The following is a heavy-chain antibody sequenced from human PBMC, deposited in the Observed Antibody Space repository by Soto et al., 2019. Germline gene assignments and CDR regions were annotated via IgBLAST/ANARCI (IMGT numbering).Heavy chain of an antibody. CDR2: IIPIFGTA. V-gene: IGHV1-69*06. CDR1: GGTFSSYA. J-gene: IGHJ6*02. Sequence: QVQLVQSGAEVKKPGSSVEVSCKASGGTFSSYAISWVRQAPGQGLEWMGGIIPIFGTANYAQKFQGRVTITGDKSTSTAYMELSSLRAEDTAVYYCARGAVAGTRYYYYYGMDVWGQGTTVTVS. D-gene: IGHD6-19*01. CDR3: ARGAVAGTRYYYYYGMDV.